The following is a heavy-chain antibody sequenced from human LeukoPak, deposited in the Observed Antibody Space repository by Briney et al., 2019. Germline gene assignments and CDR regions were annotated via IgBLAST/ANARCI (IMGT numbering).Heavy chain of an antibody. J-gene: IGHJ4*02. CDR1: GFPFSIYW. Sequence: QSGGSLRLSCAASGFPFSIYWMQWVRQAPGEGLVWVSRISSDGTTTTYADSVKGRFTISRDNAKNTLYLEVRSLRAEDTAVYFCARDADGPGSLIDYWGQGTLVTVSS. CDR2: ISSDGTTT. CDR3: ARDADGPGSLIDY. D-gene: IGHD2-8*01. V-gene: IGHV3-74*01.